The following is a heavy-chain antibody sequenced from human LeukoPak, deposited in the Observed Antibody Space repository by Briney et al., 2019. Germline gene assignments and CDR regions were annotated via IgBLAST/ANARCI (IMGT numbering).Heavy chain of an antibody. Sequence: SETLSLTCSVSGDSIRRRSYYWGWIRQPPGKGLEWIGSIYYSGSTYYNPSLKSRVTISIGTSKSQLSLNLTSVTAADTAVYFSVDDSTGYYYFDYWGQGTLVTVSS. V-gene: IGHV4-39*01. D-gene: IGHD3-9*01. J-gene: IGHJ4*02. CDR2: IYYSGST. CDR3: VDDSTGYYYFDY. CDR1: GDSIRRRSYY.